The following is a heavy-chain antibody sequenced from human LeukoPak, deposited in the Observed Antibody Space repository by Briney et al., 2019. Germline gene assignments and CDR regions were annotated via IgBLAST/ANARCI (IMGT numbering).Heavy chain of an antibody. J-gene: IGHJ4*02. CDR1: GYTFTSYY. Sequence: ASVKVSCKASGYTFTSYYMHWVRQAPGQGLEWMGWISAYNGNTNYAQKLQGRVTMTTDTSTSTAYMELRSLRSDDTAVYYCARLDGGYFDYWGQGTLVTVSS. CDR3: ARLDGGYFDY. CDR2: ISAYNGNT. V-gene: IGHV1-18*04. D-gene: IGHD3-16*01.